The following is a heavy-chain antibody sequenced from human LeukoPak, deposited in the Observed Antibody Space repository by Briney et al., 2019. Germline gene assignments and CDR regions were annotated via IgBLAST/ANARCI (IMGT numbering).Heavy chain of an antibody. J-gene: IGHJ4*02. CDR2: ISYDGSNK. Sequence: GRSLRLSCAASGFTFSNYGMHWVRQAPGKGLEWVAIISYDGSNKYYADSVRGRFTISRDNSKNTLYLQMNSLRAEDTAVYYCARDPSTVVTPGIDYWGQGTLVTVSS. D-gene: IGHD4-23*01. V-gene: IGHV3-30*03. CDR3: ARDPSTVVTPGIDY. CDR1: GFTFSNYG.